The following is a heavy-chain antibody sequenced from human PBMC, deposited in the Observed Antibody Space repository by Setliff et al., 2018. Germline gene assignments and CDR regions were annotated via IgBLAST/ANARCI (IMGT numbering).Heavy chain of an antibody. J-gene: IGHJ4*02. V-gene: IGHV5-51*01. CDR3: ARLTPETDFDY. CDR2: IYPGDSDT. Sequence: GESLKISCKGSGYSFTTYWIGWVRQMPGKGLEWMGAIYPGDSDTRHSPSFQGQVTISADKSISTVYLQWSSLKASDTAIYYCARLTPETDFDYWGQGTLVTVS. CDR1: GYSFTTYW. D-gene: IGHD2-15*01.